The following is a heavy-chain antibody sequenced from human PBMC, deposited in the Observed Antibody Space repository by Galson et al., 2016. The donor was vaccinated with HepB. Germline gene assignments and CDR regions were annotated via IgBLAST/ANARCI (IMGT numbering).Heavy chain of an antibody. CDR3: ATFQWDGELLFNFDS. D-gene: IGHD1-7*01. J-gene: IGHJ4*02. CDR1: GYTFTSYD. Sequence: SVKVSCKASGYTFTSYDINWVRQASGQGLECMGWMNPSSGNTGYAQNFQGRVSMTSDASISTAYMELSSLRSEDTALYYCATFQWDGELLFNFDSWGQGTLVTVSS. V-gene: IGHV1-8*01. CDR2: MNPSSGNT.